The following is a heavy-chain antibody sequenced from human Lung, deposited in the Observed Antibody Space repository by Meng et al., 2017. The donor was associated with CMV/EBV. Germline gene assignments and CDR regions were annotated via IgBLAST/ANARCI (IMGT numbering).Heavy chain of an antibody. CDR3: AKSRGDVGATTPFDYFDY. V-gene: IGHV3-33*06. CDR1: GFTFSSYG. Sequence: GESXKISXAASGFTFSSYGMHWVRQAPGKGLERVAVIWYDGSNKYYADSVKGRFTISRDNSKNTLYLQMNSLRAEDTAVYYCAKSRGDVGATTPFDYFDYWGQGTLVTVSS. D-gene: IGHD1-26*01. CDR2: IWYDGSNK. J-gene: IGHJ4*02.